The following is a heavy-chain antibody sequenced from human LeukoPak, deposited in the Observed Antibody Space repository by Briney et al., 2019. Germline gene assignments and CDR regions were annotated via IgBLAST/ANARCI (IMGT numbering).Heavy chain of an antibody. J-gene: IGHJ3*02. CDR1: GFTFSSYA. CDR2: ISDSGDIT. CDR3: AKDRRGGSYYAATLDI. D-gene: IGHD1-26*01. V-gene: IGHV3-23*01. Sequence: GGSLRLSCAASGFTFSSYAMSWVRQAPGKGLEWVSGISDSGDITYSADSVKGRFTISRDNSKNALYVQMNSLRVEDTAVYFCAKDRRGGSYYAATLDIWGPGTMVTVSS.